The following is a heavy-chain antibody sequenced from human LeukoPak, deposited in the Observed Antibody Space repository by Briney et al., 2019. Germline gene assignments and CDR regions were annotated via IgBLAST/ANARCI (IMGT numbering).Heavy chain of an antibody. V-gene: IGHV3-30*02. CDR1: GFTFSSYG. CDR3: AKESGYCSSTSCYRGGMDY. D-gene: IGHD2-2*02. J-gene: IGHJ4*02. Sequence: PGGSLRLSCAASGFTFSSYGMHWVRQAPGKGLEWVAFIRYDGSNKYYADSVKGRFTISRDNSKNTLYLQMNSLRAEDTAVYYCAKESGYCSSTSCYRGGMDYWGQGTLVTVSS. CDR2: IRYDGSNK.